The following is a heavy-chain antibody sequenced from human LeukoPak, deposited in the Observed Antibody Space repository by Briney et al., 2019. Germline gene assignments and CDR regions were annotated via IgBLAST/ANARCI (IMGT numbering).Heavy chain of an antibody. CDR1: GGSFSGYY. V-gene: IGHV4-34*01. CDR3: ARGRQEVSMIVVVMTAVSYYLDV. Sequence: SETLSLTCAVYGGSFSGYYWSWIRHPPGKGLEWIGEINHSGSTNYNPSLKSRVTISVDTSKDQFSLTLRSLTAADTAVYYCARGRQEVSMIVVVMTAVSYYLDVWGKGTTVTVSS. D-gene: IGHD3-22*01. CDR2: INHSGST. J-gene: IGHJ6*03.